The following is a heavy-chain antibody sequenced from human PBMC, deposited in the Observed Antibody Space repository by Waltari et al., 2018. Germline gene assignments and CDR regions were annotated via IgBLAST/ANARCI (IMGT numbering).Heavy chain of an antibody. Sequence: QVQLQESGPGLVKPSQTLSLTCTVSGGSISSGSYYWSWIRQPAGKGLEWIGRIYTSGSTNYSPSLKSRVTISVDTSKNQFSLKLSSVTAADTAVYYCARDGFDAFDIWGQGTMVTVSS. CDR1: GGSISSGSYY. CDR2: IYTSGST. CDR3: ARDGFDAFDI. D-gene: IGHD5-12*01. V-gene: IGHV4-61*02. J-gene: IGHJ3*02.